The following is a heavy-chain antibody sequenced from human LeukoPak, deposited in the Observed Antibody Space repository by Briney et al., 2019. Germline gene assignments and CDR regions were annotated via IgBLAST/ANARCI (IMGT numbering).Heavy chain of an antibody. D-gene: IGHD2-15*01. Sequence: GGSLRLSCAASGFTFSSSGMHWVRQAPGKGLEWVAVISYNGSNKYYADSVKGRFTISRDNSKNTPYLQMNSLRVEDTAVYYCARAGGYCSGGSCYRGYSWFDPWGQGTLVTVSS. CDR1: GFTFSSSG. CDR2: ISYNGSNK. CDR3: ARAGGYCSGGSCYRGYSWFDP. J-gene: IGHJ5*02. V-gene: IGHV3-33*01.